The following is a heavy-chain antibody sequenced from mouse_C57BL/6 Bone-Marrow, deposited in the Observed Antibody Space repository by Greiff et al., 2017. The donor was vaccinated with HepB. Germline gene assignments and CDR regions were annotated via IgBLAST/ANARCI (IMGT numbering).Heavy chain of an antibody. CDR1: GYTFTSYW. Sequence: QVQLKQSGAELAKPGASVKLSCKASGYTFTSYWMHWVKQRPGQGLEWIGYINPSSGYTKYNQKFKDKATLTAAKSSSTAYMQLSSLTYEDSAVYYCATLYEWDYWGQGTTLTVSS. J-gene: IGHJ2*01. D-gene: IGHD2-3*01. V-gene: IGHV1-7*01. CDR3: ATLYEWDY. CDR2: INPSSGYT.